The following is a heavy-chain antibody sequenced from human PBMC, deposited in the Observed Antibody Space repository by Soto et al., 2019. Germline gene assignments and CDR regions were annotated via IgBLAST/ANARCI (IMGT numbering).Heavy chain of an antibody. CDR3: TTDLFVPDTSYYYYYYMDV. D-gene: IGHD2-2*01. V-gene: IGHV3-15*01. CDR2: IKSKTDGGTT. J-gene: IGHJ6*03. CDR1: GFTFSNAW. Sequence: GGSLRLSCAASGFTFSNAWMSWVRQAPGKGLEWVGRIKSKTDGGTTDYAAPVKGRFTISRDDSKNTLYLQMNSLKTEDTAVYYCTTDLFVPDTSYYYYYYMDVWGKGTTVTVSS.